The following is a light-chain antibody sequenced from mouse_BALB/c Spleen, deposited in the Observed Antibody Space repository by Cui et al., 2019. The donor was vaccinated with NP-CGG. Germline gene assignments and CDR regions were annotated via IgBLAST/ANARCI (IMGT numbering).Light chain of an antibody. CDR1: TGPVTTSNY. V-gene: IGLV1*01. J-gene: IGLJ1*01. CDR3: ALWYSNHWV. CDR2: GTN. Sequence: QAVVTKESALTTCPGETVTLTCRSSTGPVTTSNYANWVQEKPDHLFTGLIGGTNNRVPGVPTRFSGSLIGDKAALTITGAQTEDEAIYFCALWYSNHWVFGGGTKLTVL.